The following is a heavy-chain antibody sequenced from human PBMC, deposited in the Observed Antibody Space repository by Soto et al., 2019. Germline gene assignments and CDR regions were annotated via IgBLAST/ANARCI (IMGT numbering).Heavy chain of an antibody. V-gene: IGHV3-30-3*01. CDR2: ISYDGSNK. D-gene: IGHD3-10*01. CDR1: GFTFSRYA. CDR3: ARGVYYGPGSYYSGLDY. Sequence: QVQLVESGGGVVQPGRSLRLSCAASGFTFSRYAMHWVRQAPGKGLEWVAVISYDGSNKYYADSVKGRFTISRDNSKNTLYLQMNSLRAEDTAVYYCARGVYYGPGSYYSGLDYWGQGTLVTVSS. J-gene: IGHJ4*02.